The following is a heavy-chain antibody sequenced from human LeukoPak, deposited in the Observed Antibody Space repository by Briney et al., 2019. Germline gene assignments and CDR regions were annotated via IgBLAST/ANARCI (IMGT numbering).Heavy chain of an antibody. CDR1: GFAFSHAW. Sequence: GGSLRLSCAASGFAFSHAWMSWVRQAPGKGLELVARIKNKPDGGTSDYTAPVKGRFTISRDDSKSTLYLQMNSLKTEDTAVYYCTVVNYGSGSYPLGSWGQGTLVTVSS. CDR3: TVVNYGSGSYPLGS. V-gene: IGHV3-15*01. J-gene: IGHJ5*02. D-gene: IGHD3-10*01. CDR2: IKNKPDGGTS.